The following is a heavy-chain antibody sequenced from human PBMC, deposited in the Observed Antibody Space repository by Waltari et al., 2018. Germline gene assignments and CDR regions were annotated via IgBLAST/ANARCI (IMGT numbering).Heavy chain of an antibody. Sequence: QVQLQESGLGLVKPSETLSLTCTVSGGSISSYYWSWIRQPPGKGLEWIGYIYYSGSTNYNPSLKSRVTISVDTSKNQFSLKLSSVTAADTAVYYCARVDPRWYKFDYWGQGTLVTVSS. CDR2: IYYSGST. V-gene: IGHV4-59*01. CDR3: ARVDPRWYKFDY. CDR1: GGSISSYY. J-gene: IGHJ4*02. D-gene: IGHD1-1*01.